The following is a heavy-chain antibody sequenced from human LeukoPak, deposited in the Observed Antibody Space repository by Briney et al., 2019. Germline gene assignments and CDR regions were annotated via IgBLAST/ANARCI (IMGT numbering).Heavy chain of an antibody. CDR2: IYTSGST. CDR1: GGSISSGSYY. CDR3: ARLHCSTSTTCYKGRGNYYMDV. Sequence: SETLSLTCTVSGGSISSGSYYWSWIRQPAGKGLEWIGRIYTSGSTNYNPSLKSRVTVSVDTSKNQFSLRLRSVTAADTAVYYCARLHCSTSTTCYKGRGNYYMDVWGKGTTVTVSS. D-gene: IGHD2-2*02. V-gene: IGHV4-61*02. J-gene: IGHJ6*03.